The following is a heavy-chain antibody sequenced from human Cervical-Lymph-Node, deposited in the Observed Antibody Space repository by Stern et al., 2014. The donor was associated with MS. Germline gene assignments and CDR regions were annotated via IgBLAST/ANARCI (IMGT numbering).Heavy chain of an antibody. Sequence: EVHLVESGGGLVQPGRSLRLSCAASGFTFDDYAMHWVRQAPGKGLEWVSGISWNSGSIGYADSVKGRFTISRDNAKNSLYLQMNSLRAEDTALYYCAKVDSGWGFDYWGQGTLVTVSS. CDR1: GFTFDDYA. CDR3: AKVDSGWGFDY. CDR2: ISWNSGSI. D-gene: IGHD6-19*01. J-gene: IGHJ4*02. V-gene: IGHV3-9*01.